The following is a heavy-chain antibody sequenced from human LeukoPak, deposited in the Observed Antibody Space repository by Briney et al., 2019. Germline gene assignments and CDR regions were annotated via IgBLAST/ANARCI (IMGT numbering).Heavy chain of an antibody. J-gene: IGHJ4*02. CDR1: GFTFSSYG. Sequence: GGSLRLSCAASGFTFSSYGMHWVRQAPGKGLEWVSAISGSGGSTYYADSVKGRFTISRDNSKNTLYLQTNTLRAEDTAVYYCARFLGIAAAGNFDYWGQGTLVPVSS. CDR2: ISGSGGST. D-gene: IGHD6-13*01. V-gene: IGHV3-23*01. CDR3: ARFLGIAAAGNFDY.